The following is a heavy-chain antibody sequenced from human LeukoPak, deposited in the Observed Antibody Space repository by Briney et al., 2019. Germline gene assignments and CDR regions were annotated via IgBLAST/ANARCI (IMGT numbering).Heavy chain of an antibody. CDR3: ARYYIEGRCFDY. CDR2: ISGYNSKT. Sequence: ASVKVSCKTSGYSFTNYGITWVRQAPGQGLEWMGWISGYNSKTFYAQKFQGRVTMTRDTSIRTAYMELSRLRSDDTAMYYCARYYIEGRCFDYWGQGTLVTVSS. J-gene: IGHJ4*02. D-gene: IGHD3-10*01. V-gene: IGHV1-18*01. CDR1: GYSFTNYG.